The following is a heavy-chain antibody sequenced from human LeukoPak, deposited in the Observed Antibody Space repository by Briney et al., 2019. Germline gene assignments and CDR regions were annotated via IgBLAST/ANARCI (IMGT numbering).Heavy chain of an antibody. CDR3: ARLASSGWSHCDY. D-gene: IGHD6-19*01. Sequence: PSETLSLTCTVSGGSISSYYWTWIRQPPGKALEWIGYIYYSGSTNYNPSLKSRVTISVDTSKNQFSLKMSSVTAADTAVYYCARLASSGWSHCDYWGQGTLVTVSS. CDR1: GGSISSYY. J-gene: IGHJ4*02. V-gene: IGHV4-59*08. CDR2: IYYSGST.